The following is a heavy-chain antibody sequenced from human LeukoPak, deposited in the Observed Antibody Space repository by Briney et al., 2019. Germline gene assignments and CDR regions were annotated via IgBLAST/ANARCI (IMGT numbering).Heavy chain of an antibody. CDR3: ARRHGDFDY. V-gene: IGHV4-34*01. D-gene: IGHD4-17*01. J-gene: IGHJ4*02. CDR2: INHSGST. CDR1: GGSFSGYY. Sequence: SETLSLTCAVYGGSFSGYYWSWIRQPPGKGLEWIGEINHSGSTNYNPSLKSRVTISVDTSKNQFSLKLSSVTAADTAVYYCARRHGDFDYWGQGTLVTVSS.